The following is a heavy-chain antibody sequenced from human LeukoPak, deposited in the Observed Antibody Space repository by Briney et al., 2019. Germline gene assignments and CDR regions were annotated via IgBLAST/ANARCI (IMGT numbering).Heavy chain of an antibody. CDR2: IIPIFGTA. J-gene: IGHJ4*02. CDR1: GGTFSSYA. D-gene: IGHD2-15*01. Sequence: SVKVSCKASGGTFSSYAISWVRQAPGQELEWMGGIIPIFGTANYAQKFQGRVTITADESTSTAYMELSSLRFEDTAVYYCARGRGYCSGGSCYQIASYYVDYWGQGTLVTVSS. CDR3: ARGRGYCSGGSCYQIASYYVDY. V-gene: IGHV1-69*13.